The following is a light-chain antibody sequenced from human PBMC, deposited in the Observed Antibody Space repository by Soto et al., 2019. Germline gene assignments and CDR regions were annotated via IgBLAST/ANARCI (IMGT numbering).Light chain of an antibody. J-gene: IGLJ1*01. CDR3: SSYAGNNDIE. Sequence: QSALTQPPSASGSPGQSVPISCTGICSDGGGGDNYVSWYQQHPGKAPKLLIYEVIKRPSGVPDRFSGSKSGTTASLTVSGLQAEDEADYYCSSYAGNNDIEFGTGTKVTVL. CDR1: CSDGGGGDNY. CDR2: EVI. V-gene: IGLV2-8*01.